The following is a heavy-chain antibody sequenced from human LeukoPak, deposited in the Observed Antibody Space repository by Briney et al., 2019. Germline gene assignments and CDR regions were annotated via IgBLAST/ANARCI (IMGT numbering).Heavy chain of an antibody. J-gene: IGHJ4*02. V-gene: IGHV7-4-1*02. CDR1: GYTFTNYA. D-gene: IGHD3-16*02. Sequence: GASVKVSCKASGYTFTNYAMNWVRQAPGQGLEWMGWIHPSTGNPTYAQGFTARFVFSLDTPVSTPYLQSSSLKAEDTAVYYCARAFQSLGGLSLPGFWGQGTLVTVSS. CDR3: ARAFQSLGGLSLPGF. CDR2: IHPSTGNP.